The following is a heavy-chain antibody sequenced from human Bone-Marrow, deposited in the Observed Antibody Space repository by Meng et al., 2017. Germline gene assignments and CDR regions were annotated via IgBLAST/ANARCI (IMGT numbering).Heavy chain of an antibody. CDR2: IKSNVDGGTV. J-gene: IGHJ4*01. CDR1: GFTFSNAW. V-gene: IGHV3-15*01. Sequence: VRLLESGGGLVKPGGSLSLSCAASGFTFSNAWMSWVRQAPGKGLEWVGRIKSNVDGGTVDYAAAVKGRFFISRDDSENTFYLQMNSLKTEDTAVYYCSGHVDYWGHGTLVTVSS. CDR3: SGHVDY.